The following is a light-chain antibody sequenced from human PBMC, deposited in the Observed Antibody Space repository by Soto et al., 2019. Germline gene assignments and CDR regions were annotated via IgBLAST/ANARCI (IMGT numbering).Light chain of an antibody. Sequence: SYELTQPPSESVAPGQTARITCGGNNIGTRTVHWYQQKPGQAPVLVVHDDSDRPSGIPERFSGSLLGNKAALTITGAQADYECDYYCLLYIGRGISLFGGGTKVTVL. CDR1: NIGTRT. V-gene: IGLV3-21*02. J-gene: IGLJ2*01. CDR3: LLYIGRGISL. CDR2: DDS.